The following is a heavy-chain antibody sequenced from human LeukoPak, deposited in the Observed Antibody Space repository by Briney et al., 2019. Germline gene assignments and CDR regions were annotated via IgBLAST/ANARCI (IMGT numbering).Heavy chain of an antibody. CDR1: GFTFSSYA. Sequence: GGSLRLSCATSGFTFSSYAMSWVRQAPGKGLEWVSAISGSGGNTYYADSVKGRFTISRDNSKNTLYLQMNSLRAEDTAVYYCAKFSTFTMIVNVELVYWGQGTLVTVSS. J-gene: IGHJ4*02. CDR3: AKFSTFTMIVNVELVY. CDR2: ISGSGGNT. V-gene: IGHV3-23*01. D-gene: IGHD3-22*01.